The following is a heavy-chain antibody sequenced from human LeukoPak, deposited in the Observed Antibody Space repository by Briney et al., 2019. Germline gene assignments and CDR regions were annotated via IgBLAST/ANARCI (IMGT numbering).Heavy chain of an antibody. CDR3: AREGGPGGYYDSSGSR. CDR2: IYSGGST. D-gene: IGHD3-22*01. Sequence: GGSLRLSCAASGFTVSSNYMSWVRQAPGKGLEWVSVIYSGGSTYYADSVKGRFTISRDNSKNTLYLQMNSLRAEDTAVYYWAREGGPGGYYDSSGSRWGQGTLVTVSS. CDR1: GFTVSSNY. V-gene: IGHV3-53*01. J-gene: IGHJ1*01.